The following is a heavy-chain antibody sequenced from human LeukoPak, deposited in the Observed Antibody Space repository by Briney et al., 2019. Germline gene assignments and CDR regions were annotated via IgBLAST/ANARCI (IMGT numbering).Heavy chain of an antibody. J-gene: IGHJ4*02. CDR3: ARGSSSGWYFDC. D-gene: IGHD6-19*01. V-gene: IGHV3-48*03. CDR1: GFTFSSYA. CDR2: ISSSGSTI. Sequence: GGSLRLSCAASGFTFSSYAMNWVRQAPGKGPEWVSYISSSGSTIYYADSVKGRFTISRDNAKNSLYLQMNSLRAEDTAVYYCARGSSSGWYFDCWSQGTLVTVSS.